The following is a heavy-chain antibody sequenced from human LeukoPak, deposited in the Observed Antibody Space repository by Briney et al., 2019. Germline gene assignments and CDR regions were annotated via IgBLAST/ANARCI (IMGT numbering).Heavy chain of an antibody. CDR2: ISDSGGST. V-gene: IGHV3-23*01. J-gene: IGHJ4*02. CDR3: ARHDGFIPY. D-gene: IGHD3-16*02. CDR1: GFTFNYYA. Sequence: PGGSLRLSCAASGFTFNYYAMSWVRQAPGKGWEWVSGISDSGGSTYYTDSVKGRFTISRDNSKNTVYLQMNNLRAEDTAVYFCARHDGFIPYWGQGSLVTVSS.